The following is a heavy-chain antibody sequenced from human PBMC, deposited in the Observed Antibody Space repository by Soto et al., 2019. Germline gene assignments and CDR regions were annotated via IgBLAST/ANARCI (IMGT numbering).Heavy chain of an antibody. CDR2: IYYSGST. D-gene: IGHD2-15*01. CDR3: ARDNLSGHCSGSSCVSANFDY. V-gene: IGHV4-30-4*01. Sequence: PSETLSLTCTVPRGSIRNADFYWSWIRQPPGKGLEWIGYIYYSGSTYYTPSLRSRVTISVDTSKDQFSLKLSSVTDADTAVYFCARDNLSGHCSGSSCVSANFDYWGQGTLVTVYS. CDR1: RGSIRNADFY. J-gene: IGHJ4*01.